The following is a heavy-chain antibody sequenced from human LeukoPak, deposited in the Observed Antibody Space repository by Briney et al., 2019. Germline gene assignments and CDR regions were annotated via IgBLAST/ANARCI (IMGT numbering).Heavy chain of an antibody. CDR1: GGSFSGYY. J-gene: IGHJ4*02. D-gene: IGHD5-18*01. Sequence: PSETLSLTCAVYGGSFSGYYWSWIRQPPGKGLEWIGEINHSGSTNYNPSLKSRVTISVDTSKNQFSLKLSSVTAADTAVYYCARHGRYSYGYGDYWGQGTLVTVSS. CDR2: INHSGST. CDR3: ARHGRYSYGYGDY. V-gene: IGHV4-34*01.